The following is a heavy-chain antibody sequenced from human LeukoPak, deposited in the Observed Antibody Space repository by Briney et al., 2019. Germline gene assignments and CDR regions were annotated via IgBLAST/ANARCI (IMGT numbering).Heavy chain of an antibody. CDR1: GFTFSSYA. CDR3: ARDRVPLEYSSGWFGY. CDR2: ISYDGSNK. J-gene: IGHJ4*02. Sequence: GGSLRLSCAAAGFTFSSYAMHWVRQAPGKGLEWVAVISYDGSNKYYADSVKGRFTISRDNSKNTLYLQMNSLRAEDTAVYYCARDRVPLEYSSGWFGYWGQGTLVTVSS. D-gene: IGHD6-19*01. V-gene: IGHV3-30-3*01.